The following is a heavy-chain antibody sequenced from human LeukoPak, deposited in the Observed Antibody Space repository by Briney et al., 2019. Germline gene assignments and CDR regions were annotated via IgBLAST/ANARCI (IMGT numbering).Heavy chain of an antibody. V-gene: IGHV4-61*08. CDR2: IYHSGST. J-gene: IGHJ4*02. CDR1: GASVSSSGYY. D-gene: IGHD6-13*01. CDR3: GRETIAATGTSVFFDY. Sequence: TASETLSLTCTVSGASVSSSGYYWTWFRRPPGKGLEWIGYIYHSGSTNYNPSLKSRVTISVDTSKNQFSLKLTSMTAADTAVYYCGRETIAATGTSVFFDYWGQGTLVTVSS.